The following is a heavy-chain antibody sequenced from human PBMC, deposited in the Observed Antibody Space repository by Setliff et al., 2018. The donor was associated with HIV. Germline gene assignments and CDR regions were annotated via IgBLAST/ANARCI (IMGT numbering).Heavy chain of an antibody. J-gene: IGHJ6*03. CDR1: GFTFSSYR. Sequence: PGGSLRLSCAASGFTFSSYRMHWVRQTPGKGLVWVSRIKTAASVTSYADSVKGLFTISRDNAENSLYLQMNSLRAEDTAVYYCASGPTTVTNYYYYYMDVWGKGTTVTVSS. CDR2: IKTAASVT. CDR3: ASGPTTVTNYYYYYMDV. D-gene: IGHD4-17*01. V-gene: IGHV3-74*01.